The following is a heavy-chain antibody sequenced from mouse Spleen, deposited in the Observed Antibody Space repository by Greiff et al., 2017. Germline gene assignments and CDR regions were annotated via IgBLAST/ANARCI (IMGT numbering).Heavy chain of an antibody. J-gene: IGHJ4*01. CDR1: GYSITSGYY. CDR3: ARESPYAMDY. V-gene: IGHV3-6*01. CDR2: ISYDGSN. Sequence: EVQLVESGPGLVKPSQSLSLTCSVTGYSITSGYYWNWIRQFPGNKLEWMGYISYDGSNNYNPSLKNRISITRDTSKNQFFLKLNSVTTEDTATYYCARESPYAMDYWGQGTSVTVSS.